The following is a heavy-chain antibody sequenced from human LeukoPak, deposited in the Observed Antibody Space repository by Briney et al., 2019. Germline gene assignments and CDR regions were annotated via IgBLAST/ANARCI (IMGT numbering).Heavy chain of an antibody. CDR2: INHSGST. CDR1: GGSLSGYY. CDR3: AREEAWSSSSLGGFDP. V-gene: IGHV4-34*01. J-gene: IGHJ5*02. D-gene: IGHD6-6*01. Sequence: SETLSLTCAVYGGSLSGYYWSWIRQPPGKGLEWIGEINHSGSTNYNPSLKSRGTISLDTSKSQFSLKLSSVTAADTAVYYCAREEAWSSSSLGGFDPWGQGTLVTVSS.